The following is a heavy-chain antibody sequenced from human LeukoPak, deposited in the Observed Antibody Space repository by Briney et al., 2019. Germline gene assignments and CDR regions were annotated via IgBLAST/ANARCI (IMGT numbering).Heavy chain of an antibody. CDR3: AWGGIAAFDS. CDR2: ISSSGNTR. CDR1: GGSISSGDYY. D-gene: IGHD2-21*01. Sequence: LSLTCTVSGGSISSGDYYWSWIRQPPGKGLEWVAYISSSGNTRYYADSVKGRFTISRDNAKNSLYLQMNSLRAEDTAVYYCAWGGIAAFDSWGQGTLVTVSS. V-gene: IGHV3-11*04. J-gene: IGHJ4*02.